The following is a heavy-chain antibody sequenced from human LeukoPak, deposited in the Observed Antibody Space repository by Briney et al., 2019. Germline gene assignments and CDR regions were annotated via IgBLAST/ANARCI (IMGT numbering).Heavy chain of an antibody. Sequence: SEALSLTCTVSGGSISSYYWSWIRQPPGKGLEWIGRIYTSGSTNYNPSLKSRVTMSVDTSKNQFSLKLSSVTAADTAVYYCARDFPDIVVVPAAGNAFDIWGQGTMVTVSS. CDR2: IYTSGST. CDR3: ARDFPDIVVVPAAGNAFDI. J-gene: IGHJ3*02. D-gene: IGHD2-2*01. V-gene: IGHV4-4*07. CDR1: GGSISSYY.